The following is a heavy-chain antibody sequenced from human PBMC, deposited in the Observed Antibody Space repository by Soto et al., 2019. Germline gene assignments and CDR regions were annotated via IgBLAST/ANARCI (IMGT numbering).Heavy chain of an antibody. CDR3: AKFRGGAFWSGYYGDYYYGMDV. CDR1: GFTFSSYA. D-gene: IGHD3-3*01. J-gene: IGHJ6*02. V-gene: IGHV3-23*01. Sequence: EVQLLESGGGLVQHGGSLRLSCTGSGFTFSSYAMSWVRQAPGKGLEWVSTISGSGGSTYYADSVKGRFTISRDNSKNTLYLQMNSLRAEDTAVYYCAKFRGGAFWSGYYGDYYYGMDVWGQGTTVTVSS. CDR2: ISGSGGST.